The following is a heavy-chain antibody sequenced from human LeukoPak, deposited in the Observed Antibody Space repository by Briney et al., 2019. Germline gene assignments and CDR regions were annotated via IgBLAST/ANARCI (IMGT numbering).Heavy chain of an antibody. J-gene: IGHJ5*02. CDR1: GYTFTSYG. Sequence: SVKVSCKASGYTFTSYGISWVRQAPGQGLEWMGWISAYNGNTNYAQKLQGRGTMTTDTSKSTGYMEVRSLRSEERAVYYCARAYSSGWTYNWFDPWGQGTLVTVSS. V-gene: IGHV1-18*01. D-gene: IGHD6-19*01. CDR2: ISAYNGNT. CDR3: ARAYSSGWTYNWFDP.